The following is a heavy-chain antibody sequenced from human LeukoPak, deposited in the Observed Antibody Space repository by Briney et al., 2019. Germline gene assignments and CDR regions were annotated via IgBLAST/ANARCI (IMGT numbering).Heavy chain of an antibody. V-gene: IGHV5-51*01. CDR2: IYPGDSDT. CDR3: ARSEYDSSGPFDY. CDR1: GYSVTSYW. D-gene: IGHD3-22*01. Sequence: GESLKISCKGSGYSVTSYWIGWVRQMPGKGLEWMGIIYPGDSDTRYSPSFQGQVTISADKSISTAYLQWSSLKASDTAMYYCARSEYDSSGPFDYWGQGTLVTVSS. J-gene: IGHJ4*02.